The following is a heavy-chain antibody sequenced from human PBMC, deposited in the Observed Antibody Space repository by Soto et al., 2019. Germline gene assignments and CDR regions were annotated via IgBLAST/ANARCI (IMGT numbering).Heavy chain of an antibody. D-gene: IGHD3-9*01. V-gene: IGHV1-8*01. CDR3: AVGFYDILTGYYWRDYYYYMDV. CDR2: MNPNSGNT. Sequence: ASVKVSWKASGYTFTSYDINWVRQATGQGLEWMGWMNPNSGNTGYAQKFQGRVTMTRNTSISTAYMELSSLRSEDTAVYYCAVGFYDILTGYYWRDYYYYMDVRGKGTTVTVSS. J-gene: IGHJ6*03. CDR1: GYTFTSYD.